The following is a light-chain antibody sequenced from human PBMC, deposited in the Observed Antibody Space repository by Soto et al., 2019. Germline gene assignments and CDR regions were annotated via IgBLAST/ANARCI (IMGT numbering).Light chain of an antibody. CDR2: DVS. J-gene: IGKJ4*01. V-gene: IGKV3-11*01. CDR3: QQRRNWPLT. CDR1: QSVDSY. Sequence: EIVLTQSPATLSLSPGERATLSCRASQSVDSYLTWYPQKPGQAPRLLIYDVSKRATGIPVRFSGSGSGTDFTLTISSLEPEDVAIYYCQQRRNWPLTFGGGTKVEIK.